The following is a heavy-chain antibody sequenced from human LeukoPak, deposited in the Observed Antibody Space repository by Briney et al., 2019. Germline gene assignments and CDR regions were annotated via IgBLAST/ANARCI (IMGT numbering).Heavy chain of an antibody. V-gene: IGHV3-23*01. D-gene: IGHD3-22*01. J-gene: IGHJ4*02. CDR3: ISVTMIRV. CDR1: GFTFSNYV. CDR2: ISGIGDST. Sequence: PGGSLRLSCVASGFTFSNYVMSWVRQAPGKGLEWVSAISGIGDSTYYADSVKGRFTISRDNSGNTLYLHMNSLRVDDTAVYYCISVTMIRVGGQGILVTVSS.